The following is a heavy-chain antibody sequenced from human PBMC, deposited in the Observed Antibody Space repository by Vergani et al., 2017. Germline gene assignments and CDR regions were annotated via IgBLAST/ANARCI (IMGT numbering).Heavy chain of an antibody. CDR1: GGSISAGYYF. J-gene: IGHJ3*01. D-gene: IGHD2-15*01. CDR2: ISASGNA. CDR3: ARRSGGYYSGGRVRPLRTAFDV. Sequence: QVQLQASGPGRVKPSQTLSLTCTMSGGSISAGYYFWSWIRQPAGKGLEWLGHISASGNASHSPSLKTRVPMSVDTSKNQFSLAVTSVTAADTAVYFCARRSGGYYSGGRVRPLRTAFDVWGHGTVVTVSS. V-gene: IGHV4-61*02.